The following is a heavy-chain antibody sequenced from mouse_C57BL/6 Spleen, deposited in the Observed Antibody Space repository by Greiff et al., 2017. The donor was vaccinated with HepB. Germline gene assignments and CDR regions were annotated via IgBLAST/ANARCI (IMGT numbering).Heavy chain of an antibody. CDR1: GYTLTSYW. V-gene: IGHV1-55*01. J-gene: IGHJ4*01. D-gene: IGHD2-4*01. CDR3: ARGDYYYEGRAMDY. CDR2: FYPGSGST. Sequence: VQLQQSGAELVKPGASVKLSCKASGYTLTSYWITWVKQRPGQGLEWIGDFYPGSGSTNYNEKFKSKATLTVDTSSSTAYMQLSSRTSEDSAVYYCARGDYYYEGRAMDYWGQGTSVTVSS.